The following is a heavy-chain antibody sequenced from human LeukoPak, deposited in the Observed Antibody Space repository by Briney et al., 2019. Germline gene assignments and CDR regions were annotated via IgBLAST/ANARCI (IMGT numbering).Heavy chain of an antibody. J-gene: IGHJ3*02. D-gene: IGHD3-9*01. CDR3: AREYYDILTGYHDAFDI. CDR2: ISYDGSSK. Sequence: GGSLRLSCAASGFTFSSYAMHWVRQAPGKGLEWVAVISYDGSSKYYADSVKGRFTISRDNSKNTLYLQMNSLRAEDTAVYYCAREYYDILTGYHDAFDIWGQGTMVTVSS. CDR1: GFTFSSYA. V-gene: IGHV3-30*04.